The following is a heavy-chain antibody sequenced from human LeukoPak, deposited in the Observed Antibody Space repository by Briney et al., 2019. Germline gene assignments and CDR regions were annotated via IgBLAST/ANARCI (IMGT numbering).Heavy chain of an antibody. Sequence: GGSLRLSCAASGFTFSNYAMSWVRQAPGKGLEWVSAINDSGGSTYYADSVKGRFTISRDNAKNSLYLQMNSLRAEDTAVYYCARDLSITMRPLDAFDIWGQGTMVTVSS. CDR1: GFTFSNYA. V-gene: IGHV3-23*01. CDR3: ARDLSITMRPLDAFDI. J-gene: IGHJ3*02. D-gene: IGHD3-22*01. CDR2: INDSGGST.